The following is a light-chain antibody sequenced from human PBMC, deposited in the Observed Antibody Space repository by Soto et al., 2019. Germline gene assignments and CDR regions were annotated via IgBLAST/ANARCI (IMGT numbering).Light chain of an antibody. CDR2: WAS. CDR1: PSVLYSSNNKNY. J-gene: IGKJ1*01. CDR3: QQYYSTPRT. Sequence: DIVMTPSPDSLAVSLGDRATINCKSSPSVLYSSNNKNYLAWYQQKPGQPPKLLIYWASTRESGVPDRFSGSGSGTDFTLTISSLQAEDVGVYYCQQYYSTPRTFGQGTKVEIK. V-gene: IGKV4-1*01.